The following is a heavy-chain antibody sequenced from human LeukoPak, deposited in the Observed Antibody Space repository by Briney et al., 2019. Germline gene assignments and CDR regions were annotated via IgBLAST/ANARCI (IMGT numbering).Heavy chain of an antibody. V-gene: IGHV4-30-2*01. D-gene: IGHD3-3*01. CDR2: IYHSGST. CDR3: ARRYYDSGYYFDY. CDR1: GGSISSGGYS. J-gene: IGHJ4*02. Sequence: NASQTLSLTCAVSGGSISSGGYSWSWIRQPPGKGLEWIGYIYHSGSTYYNPSLKSRVTISVDRSKNQFSLKLSSVTAADTAVYYCARRYYDSGYYFDYWGQGTLVTVSS.